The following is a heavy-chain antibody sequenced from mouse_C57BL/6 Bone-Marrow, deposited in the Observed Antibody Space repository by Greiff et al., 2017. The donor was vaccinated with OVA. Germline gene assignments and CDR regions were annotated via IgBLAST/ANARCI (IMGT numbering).Heavy chain of an antibody. CDR3: ASYSNYYYFDY. J-gene: IGHJ2*01. Sequence: EVQLQESEGGLVQPGSSMKLSCTASGFTFSDYYMAWVRQVPEKGLEWVANINYDGSSTYYLDSLKSRFIISRDNAKNILYLQMSSLKSEDTATYYCASYSNYYYFDYWGQGTTLTVSS. V-gene: IGHV5-16*01. CDR1: GFTFSDYY. CDR2: INYDGSST. D-gene: IGHD2-5*01.